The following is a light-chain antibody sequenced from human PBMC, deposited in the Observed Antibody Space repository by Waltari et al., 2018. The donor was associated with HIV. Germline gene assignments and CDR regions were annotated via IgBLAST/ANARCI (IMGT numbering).Light chain of an antibody. CDR2: EVT. Sequence: QSALTQPASVSGSPGQSIVLPCTGSSSYIGYYDYVSSSQQYPGQAPKALIYEVTSRPSGTSSRFSGSKSATTAFLAISKLQTDDEADYFCSSYTRRGTVVFGGGTRLTVL. V-gene: IGLV2-14*01. J-gene: IGLJ2*01. CDR1: SSYIGYYDY. CDR3: SSYTRRGTVV.